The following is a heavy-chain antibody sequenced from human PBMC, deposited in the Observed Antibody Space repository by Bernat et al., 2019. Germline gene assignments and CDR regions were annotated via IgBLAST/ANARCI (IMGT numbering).Heavy chain of an antibody. D-gene: IGHD3-10*01. Sequence: QVQLVESGGGLVKPGGSLRLSCAASGFRFSDYYMAWIRQAPGKGLEWVSCISSGSRYTDSAESVKGRFTISRDDVKNSLYLQMDSLRAEDTAVYYCASDSPRGDYWGQGTLVTVSS. CDR3: ASDSPRGDY. J-gene: IGHJ4*02. V-gene: IGHV3-11*05. CDR2: ISSGSRYT. CDR1: GFRFSDYY.